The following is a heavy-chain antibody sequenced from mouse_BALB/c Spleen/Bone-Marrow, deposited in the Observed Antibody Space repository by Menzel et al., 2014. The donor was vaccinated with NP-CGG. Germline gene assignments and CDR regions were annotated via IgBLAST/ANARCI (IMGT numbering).Heavy chain of an antibody. J-gene: IGHJ2*01. Sequence: EVQLQQSGPELVKPGASVKMSCKASGYTLSSYVMHWVKQKPGQGLEWIGYINPYNDGTKYNEKFKGKATLTSDKSSSTAYMELSSLTTEDSAVYYCAKGDNYRYDFDYWGQGTTLTVSS. CDR1: GYTLSSYV. CDR3: AKGDNYRYDFDY. D-gene: IGHD2-14*01. CDR2: INPYNDGT. V-gene: IGHV1-14*01.